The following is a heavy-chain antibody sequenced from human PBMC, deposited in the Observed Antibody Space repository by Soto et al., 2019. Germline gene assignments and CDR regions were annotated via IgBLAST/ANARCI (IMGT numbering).Heavy chain of an antibody. Sequence: QAQLVQSGAEVKKPGSSVKVSCKVSGGTFSRNAISWVRQAPGQGLEWMGGIIPIYGSANYAQNFQGRVTISADESTSTAYMELVNLRSEDTAVYYCVRDEGYSGYAEGTDVWGQGTTVTVSS. CDR2: IIPIYGSA. J-gene: IGHJ6*02. CDR1: GGTFSRNA. D-gene: IGHD5-12*01. V-gene: IGHV1-69*12. CDR3: VRDEGYSGYAEGTDV.